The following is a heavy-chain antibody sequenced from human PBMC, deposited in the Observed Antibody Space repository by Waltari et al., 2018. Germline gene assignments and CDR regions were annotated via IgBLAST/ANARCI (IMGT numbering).Heavy chain of an antibody. Sequence: EVQLLESGGGLVQPGGSLRLSCAASGFTFSSYARSWVRQAPGKGLGWVSAIRGSGGSTYYADSVKGRFTISRENSKNTLYLQMNSLRAEDTAVYYCAKSWLRGYWGQGTLVTVSS. CDR2: IRGSGGST. J-gene: IGHJ4*02. CDR1: GFTFSSYA. CDR3: AKSWLRGY. D-gene: IGHD5-12*01. V-gene: IGHV3-23*01.